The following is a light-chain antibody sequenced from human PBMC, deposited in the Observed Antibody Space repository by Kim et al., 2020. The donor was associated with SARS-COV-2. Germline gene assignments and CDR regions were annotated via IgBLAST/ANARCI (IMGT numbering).Light chain of an antibody. J-gene: IGLJ3*02. CDR3: QVWDSSSDHPV. CDR1: NIGSKS. V-gene: IGLV3-21*04. CDR2: YDS. Sequence: SYELTQPPSVSVAPGKTARITCGGNNIGSKSVHWYQQKPGQAPVLVIYYDSDRPSGIHERFSGSNSRNTATLTISRVEAGDEADYYCQVWDSSSDHPVFG.